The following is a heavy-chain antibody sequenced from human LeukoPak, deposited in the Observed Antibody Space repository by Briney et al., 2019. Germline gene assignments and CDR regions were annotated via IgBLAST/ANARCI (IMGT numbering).Heavy chain of an antibody. D-gene: IGHD6-19*01. CDR1: GHSISGGYY. CDR2: IYHSGST. J-gene: IGHJ4*02. V-gene: IGHV4-38-2*02. CDR3: ARDLYSSGWGYFDY. Sequence: SETLSLTCTISGHSISGGYYWGWIRQPPGKGLEWIGSIYHSGSTYYNPSLKSRVTISLDTSENQFSLKLSSVTAADTAVYYCARDLYSSGWGYFDYWGQGTLVTVSS.